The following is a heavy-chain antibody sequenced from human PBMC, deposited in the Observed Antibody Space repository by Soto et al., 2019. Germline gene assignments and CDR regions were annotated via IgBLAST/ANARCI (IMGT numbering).Heavy chain of an antibody. Sequence: PGESLKISGKASGYSFTSDWIGWVRQMAGKGLEWMGIIYPGDSDTRYSPSFQGQVTISADKSISTAFLQWSSLKASDSAMYFCARLASGEYSGPDFWGQGTLVTVSS. CDR2: IYPGDSDT. J-gene: IGHJ4*02. CDR3: ARLASGEYSGPDF. CDR1: GYSFTSDW. V-gene: IGHV5-51*01. D-gene: IGHD5-12*01.